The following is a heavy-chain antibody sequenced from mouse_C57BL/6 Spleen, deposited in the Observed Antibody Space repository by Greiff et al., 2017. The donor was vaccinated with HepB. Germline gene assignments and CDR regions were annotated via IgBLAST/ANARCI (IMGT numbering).Heavy chain of an antibody. CDR3: ARTGDLYYTSTWGYFDF. CDR2: IWSGGST. D-gene: IGHD2-1*01. Sequence: QVQLQQSGPGLVQPSQSLSITCTVSGFSLTSYGVHWVRQSPGKGLEWLGEIWSGGSTDNNAAFISRLSISKDNSKSQVFSKMNSLQADYTAIYYCARTGDLYYTSTWGYFDFWGTGTTVTVSS. J-gene: IGHJ1*03. V-gene: IGHV2-2*01. CDR1: GFSLTSYG.